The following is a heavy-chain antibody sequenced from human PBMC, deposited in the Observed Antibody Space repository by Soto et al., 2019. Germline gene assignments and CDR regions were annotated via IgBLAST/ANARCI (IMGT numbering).Heavy chain of an antibody. V-gene: IGHV3-21*01. D-gene: IGHD1-26*01. CDR3: ARDPSDLWEPDQYSQH. CDR1: GFTFSSYS. J-gene: IGHJ1*01. Sequence: VGSLRLSCAASGFTFSSYSMNWVRQAPGKGLEWVSSINSRSSYIYYADSVKGRFTISRDNAKNSLYLQMNSLRGEDTAVYYCARDPSDLWEPDQYSQHWGKGTRVTVSS. CDR2: INSRSSYI.